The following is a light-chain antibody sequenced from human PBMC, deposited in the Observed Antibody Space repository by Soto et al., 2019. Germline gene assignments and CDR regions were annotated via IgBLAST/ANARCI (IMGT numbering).Light chain of an antibody. CDR2: DDR. CDR3: PVWPSSSYQCV. Sequence: SYELTQPPSLSVAPGQTARITCGGDNIRSESVHWYQQKPGQAPVLVVYDDRDRPSGVPERFSGSNSGNTATMTISGVEAGDEADYSCPVWPSSSYQCVFGGGTKLTVL. J-gene: IGLJ2*01. V-gene: IGLV3-21*02. CDR1: NIRSES.